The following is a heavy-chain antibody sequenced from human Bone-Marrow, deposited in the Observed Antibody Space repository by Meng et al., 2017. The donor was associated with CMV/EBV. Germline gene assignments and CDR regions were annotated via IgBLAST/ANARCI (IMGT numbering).Heavy chain of an antibody. Sequence: GGSLRLSCAASGFTFDDYGMSWVRQAPGKGLEWVSAIGTAGDTYYPGSVKGRFTISRENAKNSLYLQMNSLRAGDTAVYYCARDWYIMTTGTRGYYYGMDVWGQGTTVTVSS. D-gene: IGHD4-17*01. J-gene: IGHJ6*02. CDR1: GFTFDDYG. CDR3: ARDWYIMTTGTRGYYYGMDV. CDR2: IGTAGDT. V-gene: IGHV3-13*01.